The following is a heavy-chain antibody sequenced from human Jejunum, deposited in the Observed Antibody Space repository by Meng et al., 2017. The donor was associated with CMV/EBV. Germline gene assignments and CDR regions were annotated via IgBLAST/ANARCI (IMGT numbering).Heavy chain of an antibody. J-gene: IGHJ4*02. Sequence: TFTSCDINWVRQATGQGLEWMGWMNPSSGNTGYEQKFQGRVTITRNPSISTAYMELSSRRSEDTAVYYCARGRGGYCSSTSCLFDCWGQGTLVTVSS. V-gene: IGHV1-8*03. D-gene: IGHD2-2*01. CDR2: MNPSSGNT. CDR3: ARGRGGYCSSTSCLFDC. CDR1: TFTSCD.